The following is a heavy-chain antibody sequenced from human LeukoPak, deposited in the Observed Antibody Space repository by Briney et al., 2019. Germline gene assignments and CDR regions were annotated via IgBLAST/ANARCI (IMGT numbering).Heavy chain of an antibody. Sequence: ASVKVSCKASGYTFTGYYMHWVRQAPGQGLEWMGWINPNSGGTNYAQKFQGRVTMTRDTSISTAYMELSRLRSDDTAVYYCAREIAAAGTEIYYYYMDVWGKGTTVTVSS. CDR2: INPNSGGT. J-gene: IGHJ6*03. V-gene: IGHV1-2*02. CDR1: GYTFTGYY. CDR3: AREIAAAGTEIYYYYMDV. D-gene: IGHD6-13*01.